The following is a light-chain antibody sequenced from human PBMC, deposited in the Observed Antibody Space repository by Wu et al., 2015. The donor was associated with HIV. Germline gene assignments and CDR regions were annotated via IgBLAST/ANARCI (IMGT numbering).Light chain of an antibody. J-gene: IGKJ5*01. CDR3: QQHSSWPLT. CDR2: AAS. V-gene: IGKV3-11*01. Sequence: EIVLTQFPVTLSLSPGERATLSCRASQSVYSSLAWYQQKPGQAPRLLIYAASNRATGTPARFSGSGFGTDFTLTISSLEPEDFAVYYCQQHSSWPLTFGQGTRLEIK. CDR1: QSVYSS.